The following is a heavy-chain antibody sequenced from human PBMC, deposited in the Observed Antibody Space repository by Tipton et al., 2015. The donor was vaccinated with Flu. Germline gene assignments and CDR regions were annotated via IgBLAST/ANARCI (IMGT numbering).Heavy chain of an antibody. D-gene: IGHD5-18*01. CDR3: ARGLVVGGYSYGLNKDAFDI. V-gene: IGHV3-21*01. J-gene: IGHJ3*02. Sequence: SLRLSCAASGFTFSSYSMNWVRQAPGKGLEWVSSISSSSSYIYYADSVKGRFTISRDNAKNSLYLQMNSLRAEDTAVYYCARGLVVGGYSYGLNKDAFDIWGQGTMVTVSS. CDR2: ISSSSSYI. CDR1: GFTFSSYS.